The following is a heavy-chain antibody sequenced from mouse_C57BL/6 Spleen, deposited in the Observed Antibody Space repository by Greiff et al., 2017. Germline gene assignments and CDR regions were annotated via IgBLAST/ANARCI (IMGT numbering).Heavy chain of an antibody. V-gene: IGHV1-22*01. Sequence: VQLQQSGPELVKPGASVKMSCKASGYTFTDYNMHWVKQSHGKSLEWIGYINPNNGGTSYNQKFKGKATLTVNKSSSTAYMELRSLTSEDSAVYYCGLITTVVSPFDYWGQGTTLTVSS. D-gene: IGHD1-1*01. CDR2: INPNNGGT. CDR3: GLITTVVSPFDY. CDR1: GYTFTDYN. J-gene: IGHJ2*01.